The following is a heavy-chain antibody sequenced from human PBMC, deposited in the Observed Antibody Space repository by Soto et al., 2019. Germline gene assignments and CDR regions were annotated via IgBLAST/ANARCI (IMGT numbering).Heavy chain of an antibody. J-gene: IGHJ4*02. D-gene: IGHD1-26*01. CDR3: ARESSYPFDY. Sequence: EVQLVESGGGLVQPGGSLRLSCAASGFTFSSYDMNWVRQAPGKGLEWVSYISSSGSTIYYADSVKGRFTISRDNAKNSLYLQMNSLRAEDTAVYYCARESSYPFDYWGQGTLVTVSS. CDR1: GFTFSSYD. CDR2: ISSSGSTI. V-gene: IGHV3-48*03.